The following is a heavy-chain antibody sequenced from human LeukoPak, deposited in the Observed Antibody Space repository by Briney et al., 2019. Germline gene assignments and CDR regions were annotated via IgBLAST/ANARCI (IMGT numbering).Heavy chain of an antibody. D-gene: IGHD6-19*01. CDR3: ARGGTPGIAVAGLKDY. CDR1: GFTFSSYA. CDR2: ISGSGGST. J-gene: IGHJ4*02. Sequence: GGSLRLSCAASGFTFSSYAMSWVRQAPGKGLEWVSAISGSGGSTYYADSVKGRFTLSRDNSKNTLYVQLHSLRVDDTAVYYCARGGTPGIAVAGLKDYWGQGTLVTVSS. V-gene: IGHV3-23*01.